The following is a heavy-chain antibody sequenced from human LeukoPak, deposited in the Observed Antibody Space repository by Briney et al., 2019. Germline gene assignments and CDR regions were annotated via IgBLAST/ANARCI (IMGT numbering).Heavy chain of an antibody. Sequence: PGGSLRLSCAASGFSFTNTWMSWVRRAPGKGLEWVGRIRTNVDYGKVEYAAPVKGRFTISRDDSKNTLYLQMNSLRAEDTAVYYCAKDRDSGSYSPYFDYWGQGTLVTVSS. J-gene: IGHJ4*02. CDR2: IRTNVDYGKV. CDR1: GFSFTNTW. V-gene: IGHV3-15*01. D-gene: IGHD1-26*01. CDR3: AKDRDSGSYSPYFDY.